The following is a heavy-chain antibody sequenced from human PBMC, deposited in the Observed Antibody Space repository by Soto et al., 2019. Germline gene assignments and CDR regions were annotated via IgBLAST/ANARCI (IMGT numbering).Heavy chain of an antibody. D-gene: IGHD6-6*01. V-gene: IGHV4-31*03. CDR3: ARDRAAQTIIDY. CDR1: GGSISSGGYY. CDR2: IYYSGST. J-gene: IGHJ4*02. Sequence: PSETLSLTCTVSGGSISSGGYYWSWIRQHPGKGLEWIGYIYYSGSTYYNPSLKSRVTISVDTSKNQFSLKLSSVTAADTAVYYCARDRAAQTIIDYWGQGTLVTVSS.